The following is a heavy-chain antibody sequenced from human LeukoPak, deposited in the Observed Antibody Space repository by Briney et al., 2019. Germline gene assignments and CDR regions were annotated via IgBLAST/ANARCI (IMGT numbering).Heavy chain of an antibody. J-gene: IGHJ5*02. Sequence: GGSLRLSCAASGFTFSSYAMHRVRQAPGKGLEWVAVISYDGSNKYYADSVKGRFTISRDNSKNTLYLQMNSLRAEDTAVYYCARGAAGVLGYCSSTSCYNWFDPWGQGTLVTVSS. D-gene: IGHD2-2*01. CDR2: ISYDGSNK. CDR1: GFTFSSYA. CDR3: ARGAAGVLGYCSSTSCYNWFDP. V-gene: IGHV3-30-3*01.